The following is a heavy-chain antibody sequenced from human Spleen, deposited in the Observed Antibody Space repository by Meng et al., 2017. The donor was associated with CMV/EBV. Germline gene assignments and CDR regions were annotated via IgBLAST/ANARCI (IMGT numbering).Heavy chain of an antibody. V-gene: IGHV1-18*01. CDR1: GYTFTSYG. J-gene: IGHJ4*02. CDR3: ARDGGAIDFDY. Sequence: ASVKVSCKASGYTFTSYGISWVRQAPGQGLEWMGWITVYNGHTKYSQNLQGRVTMTTDTSTSTAYMELTSLTSDDTAMYFCARDGGAIDFDYWGQGTLVTVS. CDR2: ITVYNGHT. D-gene: IGHD3-16*02.